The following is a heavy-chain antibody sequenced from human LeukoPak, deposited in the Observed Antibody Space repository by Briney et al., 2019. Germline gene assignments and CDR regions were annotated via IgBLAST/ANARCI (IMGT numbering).Heavy chain of an antibody. J-gene: IGHJ3*02. D-gene: IGHD3-10*01. V-gene: IGHV3-74*01. CDR2: INSDGSTT. Sequence: PGGSLRLSCAASGFTFSSYWMHWDRQVPGKGVVWVSDINSDGSTTGYAESVKGRFTISRDNAKNTLYLQMNSLRAEDTAVYYCAALSGAFDIWGQGTMVTVSS. CDR3: AALSGAFDI. CDR1: GFTFSSYW.